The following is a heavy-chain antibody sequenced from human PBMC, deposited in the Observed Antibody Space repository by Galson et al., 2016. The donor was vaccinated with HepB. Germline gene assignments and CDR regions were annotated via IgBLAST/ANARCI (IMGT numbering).Heavy chain of an antibody. J-gene: IGHJ4*02. CDR3: ATEDWWRFEF. Sequence: SLRLSCAASGFPFRVYFMNWIRQPPGKGLEWVSTIKVGGGAADYADSVKGRFTISRDDSKDALFLQMNSLTPEDTAVYYCATEDWWRFEFWGQGTLVSVSS. D-gene: IGHD2-15*01. CDR1: GFPFRVYF. V-gene: IGHV3-11*01. CDR2: IKVGGGAA.